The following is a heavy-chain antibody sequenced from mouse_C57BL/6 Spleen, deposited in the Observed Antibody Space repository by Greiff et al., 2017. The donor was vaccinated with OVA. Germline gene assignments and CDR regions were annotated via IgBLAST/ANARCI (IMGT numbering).Heavy chain of an antibody. CDR2: IRYDGSN. V-gene: IGHV3-6*01. CDR1: GYSITSGYY. D-gene: IGHD1-1*01. CDR3: ASYYYGSSIFDY. Sequence: EVKLQESGPGLVKPSQSLSLTCSVTGYSITSGYYWNWIRQFPGNKLEWMGYIRYDGSNNYNPSLKNRISITRDTSKNQFFLKLNSVTTEDTATYYCASYYYGSSIFDYWGQGTTLTVSS. J-gene: IGHJ2*01.